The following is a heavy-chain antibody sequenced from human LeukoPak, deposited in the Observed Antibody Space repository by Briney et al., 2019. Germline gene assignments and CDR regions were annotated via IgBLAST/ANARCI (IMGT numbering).Heavy chain of an antibody. V-gene: IGHV3-30*18. CDR2: ISYDGSNK. CDR1: GFTFSSYG. D-gene: IGHD6-13*01. Sequence: GRSLRLSCAASGFTFSSYGMHWVRQAPGKGLEWVAVISYDGSNKYYADSVKGRFTISRDNSKNTLYLQMNSLRAEDTAVYYCAKGSSSGYFDYLDYWGQGTLVTVSS. CDR3: AKGSSSGYFDYLDY. J-gene: IGHJ4*02.